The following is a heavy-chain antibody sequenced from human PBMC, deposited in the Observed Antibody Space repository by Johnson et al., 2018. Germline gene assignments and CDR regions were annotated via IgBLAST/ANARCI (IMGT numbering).Heavy chain of an antibody. D-gene: IGHD3-3*01. V-gene: IGHV3-30*03. J-gene: IGHJ4*02. CDR1: GFTFSSYG. CDR2: ISYDGSNK. CDR3: TMAPHYDLRY. Sequence: VQLVESGGVVVQPGGSLRLSCAASGFTFSSYGMHWVRQAPGKGLEWVAVISYDGSNKYYADSVKGRFTISRDDSKATVYMQMNSLKTEDSAMYYCTMAPHYDLRYWGQGTLVTVSS.